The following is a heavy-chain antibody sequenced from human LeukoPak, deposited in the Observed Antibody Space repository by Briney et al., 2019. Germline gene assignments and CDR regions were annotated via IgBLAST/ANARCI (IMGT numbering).Heavy chain of an antibody. CDR3: ARRMDYGLYWYFDL. J-gene: IGHJ2*01. Sequence: ASVTVSCKASGYTFTSYDINWVRQATGQGLEWMGWMNPNSGNTGYAQKFQGRVTMTRNTSISTAYMELSSLRSEDTAVYYCARRMDYGLYWYFDLWGRGTLVTVSS. CDR2: MNPNSGNT. CDR1: GYTFTSYD. D-gene: IGHD4-17*01. V-gene: IGHV1-8*01.